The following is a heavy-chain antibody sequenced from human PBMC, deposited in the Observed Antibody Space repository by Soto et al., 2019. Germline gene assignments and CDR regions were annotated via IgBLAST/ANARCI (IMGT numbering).Heavy chain of an antibody. J-gene: IGHJ1*01. CDR3: AVIAAAPVAVQH. V-gene: IGHV4-59*01. Sequence: PSETLSLTCTVSGGSISSYYWSWIRQPPGKGLEWIGYIYYSGSTNYNPSLKSRVTISVDTSKNQFSLKLSSVTAADTAVYYCAVIAAAPVAVQHWGQGTLVTVS. CDR1: GGSISSYY. D-gene: IGHD6-13*01. CDR2: IYYSGST.